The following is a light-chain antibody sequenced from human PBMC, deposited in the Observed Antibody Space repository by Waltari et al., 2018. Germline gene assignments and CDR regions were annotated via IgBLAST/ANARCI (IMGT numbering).Light chain of an antibody. CDR2: GAS. J-gene: IGKJ5*01. CDR1: QSVSSN. Sequence: EIVMTQSPATLSVSPGERATLSCRASQSVSSNLAWYQQKPGQAPRLLIYGASTRATGIPARFSGSRSGTKVTLTISSMQSEDFAVFYCQQYNNWPPITFGQGTRLEIK. V-gene: IGKV3-15*01. CDR3: QQYNNWPPIT.